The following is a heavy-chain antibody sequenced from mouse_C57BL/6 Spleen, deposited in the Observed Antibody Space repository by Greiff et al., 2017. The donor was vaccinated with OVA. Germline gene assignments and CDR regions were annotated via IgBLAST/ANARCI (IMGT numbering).Heavy chain of an antibody. CDR2: IRNKANNHAT. D-gene: IGHD1-1*01. Sequence: LQQSGGGLVQPGGSMKLSCAASGFTFSDAWMDWVRQSPEKGLEWVAEIRNKANNHATYYDESVKGRFTISRDDSKSSVYLQMNSLRAEDTGIYYCTKVLRGGYFDVWGTGTTVTVSS. J-gene: IGHJ1*03. V-gene: IGHV6-6*01. CDR1: GFTFSDAW. CDR3: TKVLRGGYFDV.